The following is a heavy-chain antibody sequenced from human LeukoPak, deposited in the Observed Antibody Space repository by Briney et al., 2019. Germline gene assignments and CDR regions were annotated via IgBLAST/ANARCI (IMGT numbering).Heavy chain of an antibody. D-gene: IGHD4-17*01. CDR2: IHPSAGT. V-gene: IGHV4-4*09. Sequence: PSETLSLTCTVSGDSFSGYYWGWIRQPPGKGLECVGYIHPSAGTAYNPSLKSRLTISIDTSKNQFSLMLSSVTAADTAVYYCARHVYGKGMYVWGKGTTVAVSS. CDR1: GDSFSGYY. J-gene: IGHJ6*04. CDR3: ARHVYGKGMYV.